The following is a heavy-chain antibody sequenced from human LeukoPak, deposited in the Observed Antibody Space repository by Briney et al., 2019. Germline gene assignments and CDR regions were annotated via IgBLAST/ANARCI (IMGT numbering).Heavy chain of an antibody. V-gene: IGHV3-74*01. CDR3: ATSVEMATADY. CDR1: RFTLSSYW. D-gene: IGHD5-24*01. Sequence: GGSLRLSRACSRFTLSSYWMHWVRQAPAKGLVGVSRINSHGSSTSYPDSLKGRPTIYRDNAKNTLYLQMKRLRAEDTAVYYCATSVEMATADYWGQGTLVTVSS. J-gene: IGHJ4*02. CDR2: INSHGSST.